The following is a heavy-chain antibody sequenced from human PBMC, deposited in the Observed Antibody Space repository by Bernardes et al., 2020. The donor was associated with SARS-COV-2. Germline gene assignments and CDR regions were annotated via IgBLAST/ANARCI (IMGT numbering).Heavy chain of an antibody. V-gene: IGHV3-9*01. CDR2: ISWNSGSI. CDR3: AKVALTGYSSIWYDGPFDY. D-gene: IGHD6-13*01. CDR1: GFTFDDYA. J-gene: IGHJ4*02. Sequence: SLRLSCAASGFTFDDYAMHWVRQAPGKGLEWVSGISWNSGSIGYADSVKGRFTISRDNAKNSLYLQMNSLRAEDTALYYCAKVALTGYSSIWYDGPFDYWGQGTLVTVSS.